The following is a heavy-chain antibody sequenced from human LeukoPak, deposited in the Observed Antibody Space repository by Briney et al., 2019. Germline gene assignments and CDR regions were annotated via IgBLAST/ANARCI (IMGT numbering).Heavy chain of an antibody. D-gene: IGHD1-26*01. Sequence: ASVKVSCKASGYTFTGYYMHWVRQAPGQGLEWMGWINPNSGGTNYAQKFQGRVTMTRDTSISTAYMELSRLRPDDTAVYYCARGIEGATSFDYWGQGTLVTVSS. J-gene: IGHJ4*02. V-gene: IGHV1-2*02. CDR1: GYTFTGYY. CDR3: ARGIEGATSFDY. CDR2: INPNSGGT.